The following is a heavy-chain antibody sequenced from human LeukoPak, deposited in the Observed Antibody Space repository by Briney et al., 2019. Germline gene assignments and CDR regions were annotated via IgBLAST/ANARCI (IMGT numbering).Heavy chain of an antibody. V-gene: IGHV3-49*04. CDR3: ARPCGGACYLFDY. J-gene: IGHJ4*02. CDR2: IRSKDYGGTA. CDR1: GFTFGDYA. D-gene: IGHD2-21*02. Sequence: GGSLRLSCTASGFTFGDYAISWVRQAPGKGLEWVGFIRSKDYGGTAEYAASVKGRFTISRDDSKSIAYLQMNSLKNEDTAVYYCARPCGGACYLFDYWGQGTLVTVSS.